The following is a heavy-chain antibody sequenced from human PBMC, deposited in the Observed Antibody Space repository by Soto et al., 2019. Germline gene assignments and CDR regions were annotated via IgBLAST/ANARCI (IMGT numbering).Heavy chain of an antibody. V-gene: IGHV3-15*01. CDR3: TTDVTRSYYDILTGYVNYYYYYGMDV. CDR2: IKSKTDGGTT. Sequence: PGGSPRLSCAASGFTFSNAWMSWVRQAPGKGLEWVGRIKSKTDGGTTDYAAPVKGRFTISRDDSKNTLYLQMNSLKTEDTAVYYCTTDVTRSYYDILTGYVNYYYYYGMDVWGQGTTVTVSS. J-gene: IGHJ6*02. CDR1: GFTFSNAW. D-gene: IGHD3-9*01.